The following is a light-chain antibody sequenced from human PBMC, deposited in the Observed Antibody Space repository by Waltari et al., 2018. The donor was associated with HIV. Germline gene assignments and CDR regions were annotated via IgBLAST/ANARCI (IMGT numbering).Light chain of an antibody. CDR2: DNT. CDR3: QSYDSSLRGV. CDR1: GSNIGAGYD. J-gene: IGLJ3*02. Sequence: QSVLTQPPSVSGAPGQRVTISCSGSGSNIGAGYDVHWYQQLPGSAPKLLIYDNTKRPSGVPDRFSGSKSGTSASLAITGLQAEDDADYYCQSYDSSLRGVFGGGTKLTVL. V-gene: IGLV1-40*01.